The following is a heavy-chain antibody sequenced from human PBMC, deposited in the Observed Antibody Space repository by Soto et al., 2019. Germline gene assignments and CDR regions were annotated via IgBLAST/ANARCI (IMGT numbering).Heavy chain of an antibody. Sequence: QVQLVESGGGVVQPGRSLRLSCAASGFTFSDYGMHWVRQAPGKGLEWVAVISYDGSNKYYADSVKDRFTISRDNSENTFYLQMNSLRAEDTAVYYCAKARSRYYDSSGYNHWGQGTLVTVSS. D-gene: IGHD3-22*01. CDR1: GFTFSDYG. CDR2: ISYDGSNK. CDR3: AKARSRYYDSSGYNH. J-gene: IGHJ5*02. V-gene: IGHV3-30*18.